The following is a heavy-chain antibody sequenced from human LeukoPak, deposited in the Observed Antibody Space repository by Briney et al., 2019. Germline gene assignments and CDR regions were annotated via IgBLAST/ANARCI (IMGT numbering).Heavy chain of an antibody. Sequence: GGSLRLSCAASGFTFSDSYMHWIRQAPGKGLEWLSYISSSGITIYYADSVKGRFTISRDNAKNSLYLQMNSLRAEDTAVYYCARDRDPGYNDSSGYRRVNAFDIWGQGTMVTVSS. V-gene: IGHV3-11*04. J-gene: IGHJ3*02. CDR3: ARDRDPGYNDSSGYRRVNAFDI. CDR2: ISSSGITI. D-gene: IGHD3-22*01. CDR1: GFTFSDSY.